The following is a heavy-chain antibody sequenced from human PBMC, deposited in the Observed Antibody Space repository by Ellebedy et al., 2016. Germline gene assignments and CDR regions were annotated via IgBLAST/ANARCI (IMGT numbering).Heavy chain of an antibody. V-gene: IGHV3-9*01. D-gene: IGHD1-26*01. J-gene: IGHJ4*02. CDR3: ASSSGSYGVDY. CDR1: GFTFDDYA. Sequence: GGSLRLXCAASGFTFDDYAMHWVRQAPGKGLEWVSGISWNSGSIGYADSVKGRFTISRDNAKNSLYLQMNSLRAEDTAVYYCASSSGSYGVDYWGQGTLVTVSS. CDR2: ISWNSGSI.